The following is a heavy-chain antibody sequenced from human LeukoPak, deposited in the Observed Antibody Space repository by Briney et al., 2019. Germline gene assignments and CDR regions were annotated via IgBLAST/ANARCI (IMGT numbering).Heavy chain of an antibody. CDR2: INHSGST. D-gene: IGHD3-10*01. V-gene: IGHV4-34*01. J-gene: IGHJ4*02. CDR1: GGSFSGYY. Sequence: SETLSLTCAVYGGSFSGYYWSWIRQPPGKGLEWIGEINHSGSTNYNPSLKSRVTISVDTSKNQFSLKLSSVTAADTAVYYCARRVLWFGVRSDYWGQGTLVTVSS. CDR3: ARRVLWFGVRSDY.